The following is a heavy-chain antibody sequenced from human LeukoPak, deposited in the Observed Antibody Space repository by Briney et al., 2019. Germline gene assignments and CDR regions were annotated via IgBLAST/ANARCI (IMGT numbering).Heavy chain of an antibody. Sequence: GGSLRLSCAGSGFTFSNYIMSWVRQAPGKGLEWVSCVSGSGGRGATYYTDSVKGRFTISRDNAKNTMYLQMNSLSGEDTAIYYCAKDIAASGLPRIFDFWGQGTLVTVSS. D-gene: IGHD6-13*01. CDR1: GFTFSNYI. CDR2: VSGSGGRGAT. CDR3: AKDIAASGLPRIFDF. V-gene: IGHV3-23*01. J-gene: IGHJ4*02.